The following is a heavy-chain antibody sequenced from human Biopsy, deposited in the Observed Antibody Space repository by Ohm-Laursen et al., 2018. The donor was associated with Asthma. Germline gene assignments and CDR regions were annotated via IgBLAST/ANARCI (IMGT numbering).Heavy chain of an antibody. Sequence: SLRLSCTASGFSFSSYGMHWVRQAPGKGLEWVAVGGSYYDGGLKYYADSVNGRFTVSRDDSKNTLYLQMNSLRPDDTAVYYCARDVMEWYLPAFDFWGQGTLVTVSS. CDR1: GFSFSSYG. J-gene: IGHJ4*02. CDR2: GGSYYDGGLK. CDR3: ARDVMEWYLPAFDF. D-gene: IGHD3-3*01. V-gene: IGHV3-30*03.